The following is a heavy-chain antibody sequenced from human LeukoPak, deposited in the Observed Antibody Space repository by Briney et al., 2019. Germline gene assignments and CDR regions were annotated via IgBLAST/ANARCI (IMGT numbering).Heavy chain of an antibody. CDR1: GGSISSYY. Sequence: SETLSLTCTVSGGSISSYYWSWIRQPAGKGLEWIGRIYTTGSTNYNPSLKSRVTMSIDTSKNQFSLRLTSVTAADTAVYYCARSSVPAPRFDYWGQGTLVTVSS. CDR2: IYTTGST. J-gene: IGHJ4*02. D-gene: IGHD2-2*01. V-gene: IGHV4-4*07. CDR3: ARSSVPAPRFDY.